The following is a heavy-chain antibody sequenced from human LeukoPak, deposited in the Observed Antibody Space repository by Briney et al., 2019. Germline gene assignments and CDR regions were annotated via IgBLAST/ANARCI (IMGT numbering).Heavy chain of an antibody. Sequence: GGSLRLSCATSGFTFRSYGMHWVRQAPGKGLEWVAFIRNDGSGQYYPDSVRGRFTISRDNSKNALYLQMNSLRPEETAVYYCVKGVGGAANYYNMDVRGKGTSVTVSS. J-gene: IGHJ6*03. CDR2: IRNDGSGQ. CDR1: GFTFRSYG. D-gene: IGHD3-16*01. V-gene: IGHV3-30*02. CDR3: VKGVGGAANYYNMDV.